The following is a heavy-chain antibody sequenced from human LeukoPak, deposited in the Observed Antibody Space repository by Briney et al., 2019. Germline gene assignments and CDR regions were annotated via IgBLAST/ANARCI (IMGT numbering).Heavy chain of an antibody. CDR1: DYTFSSDG. D-gene: IGHD1-1*01. CDR2: ISSYNGNT. Sequence: ASVKVSCKASDYTFSSDGISWVRQAPGQGLEWMGWISSYNGNTKYAEKLQGRVTMTTDTSTSTAYMELRSLRSDDTAVYYCARVQLERSGEPFDYWGQGTLVTVSS. CDR3: ARVQLERSGEPFDY. V-gene: IGHV1-18*01. J-gene: IGHJ4*02.